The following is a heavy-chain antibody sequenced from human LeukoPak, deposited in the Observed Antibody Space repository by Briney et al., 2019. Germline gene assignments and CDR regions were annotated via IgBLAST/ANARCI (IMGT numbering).Heavy chain of an antibody. J-gene: IGHJ4*02. Sequence: GGSLRLSCAASGFTFDDYAMHWVRQAPGKGLEWVSLISGDGGSTYYADSVKGRLTISRDNSKNSLYLQMNSLRTEDTALYYCAKAKSSVVVTAPFDYWGQGTLVTVSS. D-gene: IGHD2-21*02. CDR3: AKAKSSVVVTAPFDY. V-gene: IGHV3-43*02. CDR2: ISGDGGST. CDR1: GFTFDDYA.